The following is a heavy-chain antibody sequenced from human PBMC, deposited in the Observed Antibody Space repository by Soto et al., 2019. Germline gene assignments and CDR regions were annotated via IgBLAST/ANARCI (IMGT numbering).Heavy chain of an antibody. J-gene: IGHJ4*02. D-gene: IGHD4-17*01. CDR1: GYTFTSYA. V-gene: IGHV1-3*01. Sequence: QVQLVQSGAEVKKPGASVKVSCKASGYTFTSYAMHWVRQAPGQRLEWMGWINAGNGNTKYSQKFQGRVTITRDTSASTAYMELSSLRSEDTAVYYCARDFTVTTPEKTGFGFDYWGQGTLVTVSS. CDR2: INAGNGNT. CDR3: ARDFTVTTPEKTGFGFDY.